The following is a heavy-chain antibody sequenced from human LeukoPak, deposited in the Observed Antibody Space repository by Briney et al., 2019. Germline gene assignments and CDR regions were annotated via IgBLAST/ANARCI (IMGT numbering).Heavy chain of an antibody. CDR3: ARHNSEDIVVVVAENNWFDP. V-gene: IGHV4-39*01. CDR1: GGSISSSSYY. J-gene: IGHJ5*02. CDR2: IYYSGST. Sequence: SETLSLTCTVSGGSISSSSYYWGWIRQPPGKGLEWIGSIYYSGSTYYNPSLKSRVTISVDTSKNQFSLKLSFVTAADTAVYYCARHNSEDIVVVVAENNWFDPWGQGTLVTVSS. D-gene: IGHD2-15*01.